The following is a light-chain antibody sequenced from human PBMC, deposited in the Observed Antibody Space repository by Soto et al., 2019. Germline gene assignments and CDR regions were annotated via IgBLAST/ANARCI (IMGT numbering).Light chain of an antibody. J-gene: IGKJ5*01. CDR3: QHSNDWPFT. Sequence: EIVLTQSPATLSLSPGERATLSCRASQSFSSYLAWYQQKPGQAPRLLIYDASKRATGIPARFSGRGSGTEFTLTISSLQSEDFAVYYCQHSNDWPFTFGQGTRLEIK. CDR1: QSFSSY. CDR2: DAS. V-gene: IGKV3-11*01.